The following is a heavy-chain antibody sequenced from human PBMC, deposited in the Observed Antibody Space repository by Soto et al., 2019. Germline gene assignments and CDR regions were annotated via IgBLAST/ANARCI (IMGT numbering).Heavy chain of an antibody. CDR3: AINSRYCSSTSCYAD. J-gene: IGHJ4*02. Sequence: EVQLLESGAGLVQPGGSLRLSCAASGFTFSSYAMSWVRQAPGKGLEWVSGISTSGDSTYYADSVKGRLTISRDNSNDTLYLQMNSLRAGDTAVYYCAINSRYCSSTSCYADWGQGTLVTVSS. CDR1: GFTFSSYA. V-gene: IGHV3-23*01. D-gene: IGHD2-2*01. CDR2: ISTSGDST.